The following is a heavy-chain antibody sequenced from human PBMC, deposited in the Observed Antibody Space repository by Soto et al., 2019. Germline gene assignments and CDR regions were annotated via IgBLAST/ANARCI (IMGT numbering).Heavy chain of an antibody. V-gene: IGHV3-7*05. CDR3: ARDRGNGYYGQDTWSMEV. CDR1: GFTISTYC. D-gene: IGHD3-22*01. CDR2: INQGGSEN. Sequence: EVQLVESGGGLVQPGGSLRLSCGVSGFTISTYCMSWVRRTPGKGLEWVGNINQGGSENFYAGSVRGRFSISRDNARNTVYLQMKSLRAADTAVYFCARDRGNGYYGQDTWSMEVWGQGTTVTVSS. J-gene: IGHJ6*01.